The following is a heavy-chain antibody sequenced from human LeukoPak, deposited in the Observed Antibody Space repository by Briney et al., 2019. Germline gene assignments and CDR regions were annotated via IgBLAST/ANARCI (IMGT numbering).Heavy chain of an antibody. Sequence: GGSLRLSCGASGFTFSSHAVTWVRQAPGKGLEWVSAISISGDTTYYADAVKGRFTISRDNSKNTVYLQMNSLRAEDTAVYYCANEIRPNDYWGQGTLVTVSS. V-gene: IGHV3-23*01. D-gene: IGHD4-17*01. CDR2: ISISGDTT. CDR1: GFTFSSHA. J-gene: IGHJ4*02. CDR3: ANEIRPNDY.